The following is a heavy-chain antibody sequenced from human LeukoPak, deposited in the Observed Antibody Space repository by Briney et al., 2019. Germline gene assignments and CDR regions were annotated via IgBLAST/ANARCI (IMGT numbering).Heavy chain of an antibody. D-gene: IGHD2-8*01. Sequence: PSETLSLTCTVSGGSISSSSYYWGWIRQPPGKGPEWIGSIYYSGSTYYNPSLKSRVTISVDTSKNQFSLKLSSVTAADTAVYYCATSYIVLMWGGFDPWGQGTLVTVSS. CDR3: ATSYIVLMWGGFDP. CDR1: GGSISSSSYY. J-gene: IGHJ5*02. CDR2: IYYSGST. V-gene: IGHV4-39*01.